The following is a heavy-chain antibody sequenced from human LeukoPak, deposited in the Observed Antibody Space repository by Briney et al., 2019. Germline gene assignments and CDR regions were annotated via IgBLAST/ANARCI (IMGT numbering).Heavy chain of an antibody. J-gene: IGHJ5*02. D-gene: IGHD4-23*01. CDR1: GGSISSGGYS. V-gene: IGHV4-30-2*01. CDR3: ARSLDDYGGNSPNRWFDP. Sequence: PQTLSLTCAVSGGSISSGGYSWSWIRQPPGKGLEWIGYIYHSGSTYYNPSLKSRVTISVDRSKNQFSLKLSSVTAADTAVYYCARSLDDYGGNSPNRWFDPWGQGTLVTVSS. CDR2: IYHSGST.